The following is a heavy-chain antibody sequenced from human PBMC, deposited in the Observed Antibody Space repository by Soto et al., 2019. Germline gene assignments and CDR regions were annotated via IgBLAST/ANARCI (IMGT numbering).Heavy chain of an antibody. CDR1: GFTFSSYG. Sequence: SLRLSCAASGFTFSSYGMHWVRQAPGKGLEWVAVISYDGSNKYYADSVKGRFTVSRDKSKNTLYLQVNSLRAEDTAVYYCAKDKVPVVVTTPFDYWGQGTLVTVSS. CDR3: AKDKVPVVVTTPFDY. V-gene: IGHV3-30*18. J-gene: IGHJ4*02. CDR2: ISYDGSNK. D-gene: IGHD2-21*02.